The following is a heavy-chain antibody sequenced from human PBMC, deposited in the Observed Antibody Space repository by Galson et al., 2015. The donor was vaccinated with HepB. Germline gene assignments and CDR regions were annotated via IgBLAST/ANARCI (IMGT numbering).Heavy chain of an antibody. CDR1: GYTFSTYA. CDR3: ARESVIVPAATPYYFDY. J-gene: IGHJ4*02. CDR2: INAGNGNT. V-gene: IGHV1-3*01. Sequence: SVKVSCKASGYTFSTYAMHWVRQAPGQRLEWMGWINAGNGNTKYSQKFQGRVTITRDTSASTVYMELRRLRSEGRAVYYCARESVIVPAATPYYFDYWGQGTLVSVSS. D-gene: IGHD2-2*01.